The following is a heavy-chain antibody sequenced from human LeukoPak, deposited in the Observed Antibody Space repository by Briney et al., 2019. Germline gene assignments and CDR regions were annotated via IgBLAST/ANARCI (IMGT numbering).Heavy chain of an antibody. Sequence: GGSLRLSCAASGFTFSSYAMSWVRQAPGKGLEWVSAISDSGGSTYYADSVKGRFTISRDNSKNTLYLQMNSLRAEDTAVYYCAKDLRQWLVVENWFDPWGQGTLVTVSS. V-gene: IGHV3-23*01. CDR2: ISDSGGST. D-gene: IGHD6-19*01. CDR1: GFTFSSYA. CDR3: AKDLRQWLVVENWFDP. J-gene: IGHJ5*02.